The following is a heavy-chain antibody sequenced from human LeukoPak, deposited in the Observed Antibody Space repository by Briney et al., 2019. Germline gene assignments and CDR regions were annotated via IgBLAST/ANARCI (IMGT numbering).Heavy chain of an antibody. CDR1: GYTFTSYG. Sequence: GASVKASXKASGYTFTSYGISWVRQAPGQGLEWMGWISAYNGNTNYSQKLQGRVTMTTDTSTSTSYMELRSLRSDDTAVYYCARGGYYYDSSGYSDYWGQGTLVTVSS. J-gene: IGHJ4*02. CDR3: ARGGYYYDSSGYSDY. D-gene: IGHD3-22*01. CDR2: ISAYNGNT. V-gene: IGHV1-18*01.